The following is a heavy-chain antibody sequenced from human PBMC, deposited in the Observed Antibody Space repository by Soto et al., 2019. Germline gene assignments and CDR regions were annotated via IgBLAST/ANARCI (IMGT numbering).Heavy chain of an antibody. D-gene: IGHD6-13*01. V-gene: IGHV3-7*05. J-gene: IGHJ3*02. CDR2: IKQDGSQK. CDR1: GFTFSNYW. CDR3: ARIEFIAATGALGAFDI. Sequence: EVQLVESGGGLVQPGGSLRLSCAASGFTFSNYWMSWVRQAPGKGLEWVATIKQDGSQKYYVDSVNGRFTISRDNAKKSLSLQMDSQRAADTAVYYCARIEFIAATGALGAFDIWGQGTMVTVSS.